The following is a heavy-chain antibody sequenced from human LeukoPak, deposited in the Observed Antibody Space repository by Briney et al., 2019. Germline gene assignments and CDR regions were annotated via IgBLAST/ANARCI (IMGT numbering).Heavy chain of an antibody. CDR2: IDRISGAS. CDR1: GVTLIGYH. CDR3: AISDYMWGFAS. J-gene: IGHJ4*02. Sequence: ASVRVSCKAFGVTLIGYHMHWVRQAAGRRPEWMGWIDRISGASSPAQKFQGRVTMTRYTSMSTFYMDMSGLTSDDTSISYCAISDYMWGFASRGVGTQVTVSS. D-gene: IGHD3-16*01. V-gene: IGHV1-2*02.